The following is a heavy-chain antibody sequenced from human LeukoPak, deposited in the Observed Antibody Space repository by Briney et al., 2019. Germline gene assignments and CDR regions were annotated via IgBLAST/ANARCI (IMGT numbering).Heavy chain of an antibody. J-gene: IGHJ4*02. CDR2: INSDGSST. Sequence: GGSLRLSCAASGFTFSSYWMHWVRQAPGKGLVWVSRINSDGSSTSYADSVKGRFTISRDNAKNTLYLQMNSLRAEDTAVYYCAKGGKWDVTPFDYWGQGTLVTVSS. CDR3: AKGGKWDVTPFDY. D-gene: IGHD1-26*01. V-gene: IGHV3-74*01. CDR1: GFTFSSYW.